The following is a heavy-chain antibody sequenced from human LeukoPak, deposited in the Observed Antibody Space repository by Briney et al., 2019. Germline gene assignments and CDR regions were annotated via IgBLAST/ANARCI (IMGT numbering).Heavy chain of an antibody. CDR3: ARDRQVGQLLGENWFDP. Sequence: GGSLRLSCAASGFTFSSYWMSWVRQAPGQGLEWVVNIKQDGSEKYYVDSVKGRFTISRDNAKNSLYLQMNSLRAEDTAVYYCARDRQVGQLLGENWFDPWGQGTLVTVSS. V-gene: IGHV3-7*01. D-gene: IGHD2-2*01. J-gene: IGHJ5*02. CDR2: IKQDGSEK. CDR1: GFTFSSYW.